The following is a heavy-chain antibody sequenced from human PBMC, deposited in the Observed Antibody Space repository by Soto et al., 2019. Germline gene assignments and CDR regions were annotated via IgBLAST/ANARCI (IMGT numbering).Heavy chain of an antibody. D-gene: IGHD3-10*01. CDR1: GYTFTSYN. J-gene: IGHJ6*02. Sequence: GASVKVSCKASGYTFTSYNMHWVRQAPGQGLEWMGIINPSGASTSYTQKLQGRVTMTRDTSTSTVYMELSSLRPEDTAVYYCAREYYFGSGRPTDYYYYGLDVWGQGTTVTVSS. V-gene: IGHV1-46*01. CDR3: AREYYFGSGRPTDYYYYGLDV. CDR2: INPSGAST.